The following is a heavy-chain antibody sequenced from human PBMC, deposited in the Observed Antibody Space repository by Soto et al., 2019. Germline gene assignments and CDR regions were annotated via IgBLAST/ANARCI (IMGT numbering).Heavy chain of an antibody. CDR2: SRNKVIGYTT. V-gene: IGHV3-72*01. J-gene: IGHJ4*02. Sequence: WVSMILSWTASGLTSSDHYMGWVRQTPGKGLEWIGRSRNKVIGYTTEYAASVKGRFTISRDDSRNSLYLQMNSLRTDDTAVYYCARGAPPFDDWGQGTLVTAPQ. CDR3: ARGAPPFDD. CDR1: GLTSSDHY.